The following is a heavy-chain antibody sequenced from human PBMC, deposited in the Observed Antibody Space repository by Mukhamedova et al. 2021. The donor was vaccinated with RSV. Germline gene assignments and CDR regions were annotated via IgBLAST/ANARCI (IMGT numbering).Heavy chain of an antibody. CDR3: ARGGDIVVVPAAPGGMDV. D-gene: IGHD2-2*01. J-gene: IGHJ6*02. V-gene: IGHV3-30*04. CDR2: ISYDGSNK. CDR1: STWA. Sequence: STWAMHWVRQAPGKGLEWVAVISYDGSNKYYADSVKGRFTISRDNSKNTLYLQMNSLRAEDTAVYYCARGGDIVVVPAAPGGMDVWGQ.